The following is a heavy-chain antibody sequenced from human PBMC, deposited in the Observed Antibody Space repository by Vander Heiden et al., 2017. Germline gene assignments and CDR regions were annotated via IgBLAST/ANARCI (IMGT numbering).Heavy chain of an antibody. D-gene: IGHD1-26*01. CDR1: GFPFRSYG. Sequence: QLVESGRGVVQPGTSLRLSCAASGFPFRSYGMHWVRQAPGKGLEWVAFIWYDESKTYYEDSVKGRFTISRDNFKDTLYLEMNSLRAEDSAVYWCARGGSHTHTDGFSFWGQGTMVSVS. CDR3: ARGGSHTHTDGFSF. V-gene: IGHV3-33*01. CDR2: IWYDESKT. J-gene: IGHJ3*01.